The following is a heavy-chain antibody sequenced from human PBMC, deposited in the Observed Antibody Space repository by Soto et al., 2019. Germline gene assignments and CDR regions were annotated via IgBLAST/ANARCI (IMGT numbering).Heavy chain of an antibody. CDR3: AKPQEDPWPNFGY. Sequence: QITLKESGPTLVKPTQTLTLTCTFSGFSLRTSGVGVGWIRQPPGKALEWLALIYWDNDKRYSPSLRSRLPLTKGHFQKQVGPQRGHVEPVDTAPIYCAKPQEDPWPNFGYWAQGILVNGFS. CDR2: IYWDNDK. J-gene: IGHJ4*02. V-gene: IGHV2-5*02. D-gene: IGHD3-16*01. CDR1: GFSLRTSGVG.